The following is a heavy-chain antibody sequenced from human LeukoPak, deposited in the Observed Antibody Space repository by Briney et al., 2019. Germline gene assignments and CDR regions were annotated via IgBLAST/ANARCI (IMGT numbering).Heavy chain of an antibody. CDR3: ARVVGYYDSSGYYALDY. J-gene: IGHJ4*02. D-gene: IGHD3-22*01. V-gene: IGHV3-20*04. CDR2: INWNGGST. CDR1: GFTFDDYG. Sequence: GGSLRLSCAASGFTFDDYGMSWVRQAPGKGLEWVSGINWNGGSTGYADSVKGRFTISRDNAKNSLYLQMNSLRAEDTALYYCARVVGYYDSSGYYALDYWGQGTLVTVSS.